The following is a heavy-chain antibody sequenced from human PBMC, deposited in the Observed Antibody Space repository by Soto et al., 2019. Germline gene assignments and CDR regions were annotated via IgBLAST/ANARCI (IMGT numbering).Heavy chain of an antibody. J-gene: IGHJ6*02. CDR3: ARDRPIIVVPAGHYYYYGMDV. D-gene: IGHD2-2*01. CDR1: GYTFTSCG. Sequence: ASVKVSCKASGYTFTSCGISWVRQAPGQGLEWMGWISAYNGNTNYAQKLQGRVTMTTDTSTSTAYMELRSLRSDDTAVYYCARDRPIIVVPAGHYYYYGMDVWGQGTTVTVSS. CDR2: ISAYNGNT. V-gene: IGHV1-18*04.